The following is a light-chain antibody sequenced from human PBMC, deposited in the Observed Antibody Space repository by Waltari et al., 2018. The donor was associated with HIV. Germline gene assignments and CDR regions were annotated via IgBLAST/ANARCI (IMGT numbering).Light chain of an antibody. CDR2: DVT. Sequence: QSALTQPRSVSGSPGQSVTISCTGTSIDVGGYNFVSWYQQHPGKAPKLMFYDVTKRPSGVPDRFSGSKSGNTASLTISGLQAEDEADYYCFSYATGSYWVFGGGTKLTAL. CDR1: SIDVGGYNF. CDR3: FSYATGSYWV. J-gene: IGLJ3*02. V-gene: IGLV2-11*01.